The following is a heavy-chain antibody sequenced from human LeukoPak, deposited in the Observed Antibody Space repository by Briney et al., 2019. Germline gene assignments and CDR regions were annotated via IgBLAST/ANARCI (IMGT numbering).Heavy chain of an antibody. CDR2: IIPIFGTA. J-gene: IGHJ4*02. Sequence: SVKVSCKASGGTFSSYAISWVRQAPGQGLEWMGGIIPIFGTANYAQKFKGRVTITTDESTSTAYMELSSLRSEDTAVYYCARATLRDCGGDCYSRGKYYFDYWGQGTLVTVSS. D-gene: IGHD2-21*02. CDR3: ARATLRDCGGDCYSRGKYYFDY. V-gene: IGHV1-69*05. CDR1: GGTFSSYA.